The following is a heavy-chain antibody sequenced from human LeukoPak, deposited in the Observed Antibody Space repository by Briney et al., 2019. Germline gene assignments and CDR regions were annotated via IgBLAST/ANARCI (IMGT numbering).Heavy chain of an antibody. J-gene: IGHJ4*02. CDR2: ISYDGSNK. D-gene: IGHD3-9*01. Sequence: GGSLRLSCAASGFTFSSYGMHWVRQAPGKGLEWVAVISYDGSNKYYADSVKGRFTISRDNSKNTLYLQMNSLRAEDTAVYYCAKIATGYYFESWGQGTLVTVSS. CDR3: AKIATGYYFES. V-gene: IGHV3-30*18. CDR1: GFTFSSYG.